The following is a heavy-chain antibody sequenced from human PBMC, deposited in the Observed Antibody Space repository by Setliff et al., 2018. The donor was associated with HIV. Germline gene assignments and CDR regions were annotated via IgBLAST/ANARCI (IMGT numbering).Heavy chain of an antibody. Sequence: PGGSLRLSCVVSGFTLSSYWMSWVRQAPGKGLEWVANIKQDGSEKYYVDSVKGRFTISRDNAKNSLYLQMNSLRAEDTAVYYCARDLVWPYSSRWYDAFDIWGQGTMVTVSS. V-gene: IGHV3-7*03. CDR1: GFTLSSYW. D-gene: IGHD6-13*01. J-gene: IGHJ3*02. CDR3: ARDLVWPYSSRWYDAFDI. CDR2: IKQDGSEK.